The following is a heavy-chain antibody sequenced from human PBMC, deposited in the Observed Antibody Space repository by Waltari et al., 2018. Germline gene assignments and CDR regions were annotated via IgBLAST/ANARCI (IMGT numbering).Heavy chain of an antibody. Sequence: QVQLQESGPGLVKPSETLSLTCTVSGGSISTYYWSWIRQSPGKGLEWIAHIYNSGNTKYNPSLKSRVTILVDTSKNQFSLKLSSVTAADTAVYYCARDGSPNCSSVSCYSGFYYYGMDVWGQGTTVTVSS. CDR3: ARDGSPNCSSVSCYSGFYYYGMDV. CDR2: IYNSGNT. D-gene: IGHD2-2*01. CDR1: GGSISTYY. V-gene: IGHV4-59*01. J-gene: IGHJ6*02.